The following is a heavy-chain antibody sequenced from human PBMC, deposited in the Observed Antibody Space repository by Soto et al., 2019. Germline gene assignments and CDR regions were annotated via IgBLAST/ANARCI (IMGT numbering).Heavy chain of an antibody. CDR1: GFTFSSYW. J-gene: IGHJ5*02. Sequence: GSLRLSCAASGFTFSSYWMHWVRQAPGKGLVWVSRINSDGSSTSYADSVKGRFTISRDNAKNTLYLQMNSLRAEDTAVYYCAREKTQQWLSRWFDPWGQGTLVTVSS. CDR2: INSDGSST. V-gene: IGHV3-74*01. CDR3: AREKTQQWLSRWFDP. D-gene: IGHD6-19*01.